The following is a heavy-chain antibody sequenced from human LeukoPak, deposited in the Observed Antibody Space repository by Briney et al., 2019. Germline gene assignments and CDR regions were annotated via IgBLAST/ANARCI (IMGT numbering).Heavy chain of an antibody. V-gene: IGHV3-23*01. CDR3: AKDARRIAAAGAVDY. D-gene: IGHD6-13*01. Sequence: GGSLRLSCAASGYTFSSYAMSWVRQAPGEGLEWVSAISGSGGSTYYAESVKGRFTISRDTSKNTLYLQMNSLRAEDTAVYYCAKDARRIAAAGAVDYWGQGTLVTVSS. CDR2: ISGSGGST. J-gene: IGHJ4*02. CDR1: GYTFSSYA.